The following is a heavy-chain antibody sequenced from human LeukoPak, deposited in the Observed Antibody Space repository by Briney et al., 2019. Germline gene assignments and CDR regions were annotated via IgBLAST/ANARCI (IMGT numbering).Heavy chain of an antibody. D-gene: IGHD4-17*01. CDR3: ARDAGGAWPFDY. CDR1: GFALSNTG. V-gene: IGHV3-23*01. CDR2: ISPTGEGT. J-gene: IGHJ4*02. Sequence: AGGSLRLSCAASGFALSNTGMTWVRQAPGRGLEWVSTISPTGEGTHYADSVKGRFTISRDNSKNTLSLEMNSLRADDTATYYCARDAGGAWPFDYWGQGTRVFVSS.